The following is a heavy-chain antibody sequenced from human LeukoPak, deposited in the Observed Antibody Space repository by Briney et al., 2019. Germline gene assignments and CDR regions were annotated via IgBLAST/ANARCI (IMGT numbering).Heavy chain of an antibody. CDR2: INPNSGGT. CDR3: ARGVGYYDSSGYYAGVDDAFDI. J-gene: IGHJ3*02. D-gene: IGHD3-22*01. Sequence: ASVKVSCKASGYTFIGYYMHWVRQAPGQGLEWMGWINPNSGGTNYAQKFQGRVTMTRDTSISTAYMELSRLRSDDTAVYYCARGVGYYDSSGYYAGVDDAFDIWGQGTMVTVSS. CDR1: GYTFIGYY. V-gene: IGHV1-2*02.